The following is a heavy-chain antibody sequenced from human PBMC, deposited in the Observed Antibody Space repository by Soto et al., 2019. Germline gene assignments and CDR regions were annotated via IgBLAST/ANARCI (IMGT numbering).Heavy chain of an antibody. Sequence: AASVKVSCKASAGTFSSYAISWVRQAPGQGLEWMGGIIPIFGTANYAQKFQGRVTITADESTSTACMELSSLRSEDTAVYYCAGPRTNIVVVTAEYYYGMDVWGQGTTVTVSS. CDR2: IIPIFGTA. D-gene: IGHD2-21*02. J-gene: IGHJ6*02. CDR3: AGPRTNIVVVTAEYYYGMDV. CDR1: AGTFSSYA. V-gene: IGHV1-69*13.